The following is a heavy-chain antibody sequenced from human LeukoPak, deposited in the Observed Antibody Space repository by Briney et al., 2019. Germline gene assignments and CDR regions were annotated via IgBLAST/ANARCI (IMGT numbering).Heavy chain of an antibody. V-gene: IGHV3-49*04. CDR1: GFTFDDYA. CDR2: IRSKAYGGTT. J-gene: IGHJ4*01. D-gene: IGHD2-2*01. CDR3: TRVGVPAAMPFDY. Sequence: GGSLRLSCTASGFTFDDYAMSWVRQAPGKGLEWVGFIRSKAYGGTTEYAASVKGRFTISRDDSKSIAYLQMNSLKTEDTAVYYCTRVGVPAAMPFDYWGQGTLVTVSS.